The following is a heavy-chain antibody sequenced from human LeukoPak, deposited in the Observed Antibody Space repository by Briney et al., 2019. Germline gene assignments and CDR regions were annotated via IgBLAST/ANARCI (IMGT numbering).Heavy chain of an antibody. Sequence: SVQVSCKASGYTFTSYYMHWVRQAPGQGLEWMGGIIPIFGTANYAQKFQGRVTITADESTSTAYMELSSLRSEDTAVYYCARVELERTPYFDYWGQGTLVTVSS. J-gene: IGHJ4*02. CDR3: ARVELERTPYFDY. CDR1: GYTFTSYY. D-gene: IGHD1-1*01. V-gene: IGHV1-69*13. CDR2: IIPIFGTA.